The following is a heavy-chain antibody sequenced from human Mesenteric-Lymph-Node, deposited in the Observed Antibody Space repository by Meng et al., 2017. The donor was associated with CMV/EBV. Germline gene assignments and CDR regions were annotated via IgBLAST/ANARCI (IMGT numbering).Heavy chain of an antibody. J-gene: IGHJ4*02. CDR3: ARAITEIFDY. V-gene: IGHV3-30*02. CDR1: GFTFSSYG. D-gene: IGHD1-20*01. CDR2: IRYDGSNK. Sequence: GESLKISCAASGFTFSSYGMHWVRQAPGKGLEWVAFIRYDGSNKYYADSVKGRFTISRDNSKNTLYLQMNSLRAEDTAVYYCARAITEIFDYWGQGTLVTVSS.